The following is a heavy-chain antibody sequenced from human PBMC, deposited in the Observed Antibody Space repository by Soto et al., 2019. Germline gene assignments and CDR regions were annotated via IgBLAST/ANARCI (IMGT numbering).Heavy chain of an antibody. CDR1: GGSFSGYY. J-gene: IGHJ6*02. CDR2: INHSGST. CDR3: ARDGGSGSYWYYYYGMDV. V-gene: IGHV4-34*01. D-gene: IGHD3-10*01. Sequence: SETLSLTCAVYGGSFSGYYWSWIRQPPGKGLEWIGEINHSGSTNYNPSFKSRVTISVDTSKNQFSLKLSSVTAADTAVYYCARDGGSGSYWYYYYGMDVWGQGTTVTVSS.